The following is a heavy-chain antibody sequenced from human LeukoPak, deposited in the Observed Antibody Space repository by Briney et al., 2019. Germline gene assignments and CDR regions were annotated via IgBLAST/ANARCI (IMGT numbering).Heavy chain of an antibody. V-gene: IGHV3-30-3*01. CDR3: ARDPTMVRGVFH. J-gene: IGHJ4*02. CDR2: ISYDGSNK. Sequence: GGSLRLSCAASGFTFSSYAMHWVRQAPGKGLEWMAVISYDGSNKYYADSVKGRFTISRDNSKNTLYLQMNSLRAEDTAVYYCARDPTMVRGVFHWGQGTLVTVSS. CDR1: GFTFSSYA. D-gene: IGHD3-10*01.